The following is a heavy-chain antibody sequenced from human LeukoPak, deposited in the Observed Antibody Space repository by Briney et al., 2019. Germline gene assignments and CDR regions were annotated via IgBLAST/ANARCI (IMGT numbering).Heavy chain of an antibody. D-gene: IGHD6-13*01. CDR1: GYTFTGYY. J-gene: IGHJ3*02. CDR3: ASTRGSSWPHAFDI. CDR2: INPNRGCT. V-gene: IGHV1-2*02. Sequence: ASVKVSCKASGYTFTGYYMHGVRQAPGQGREWMGWINPNRGCTNYAQKFQGRVTMTRDTSISTAYMELSRLRSADTAVYYCASTRGSSWPHAFDIWDQGTMVTVSS.